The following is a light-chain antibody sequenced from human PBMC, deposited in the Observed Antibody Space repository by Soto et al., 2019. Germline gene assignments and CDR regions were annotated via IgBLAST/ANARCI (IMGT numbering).Light chain of an antibody. Sequence: DIPMTQSPSTLSASVGDRVTITCRASQGLSGWLAWYQQKPGKAPKLLIYKTSSLESGVPSRFSGSGSGTEFTLTIRSLQPDDFATYYCLQYNSLYTFGQGTKLEIK. CDR3: LQYNSLYT. J-gene: IGKJ2*01. CDR1: QGLSGW. V-gene: IGKV1-5*03. CDR2: KTS.